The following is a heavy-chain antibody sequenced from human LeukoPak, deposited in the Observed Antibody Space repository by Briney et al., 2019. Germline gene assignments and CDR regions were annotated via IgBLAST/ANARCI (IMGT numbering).Heavy chain of an antibody. CDR1: GFTFNRYA. CDR3: AKASELGDFPKYFYYGMDV. J-gene: IGHJ6*02. D-gene: IGHD1-7*01. V-gene: IGHV3-23*01. CDR2: ISYNGGSK. Sequence: PGGSLRLSCAASGFTFNRYAMSWVRQAPGKGLEWVSGISYNGGSKFYADSVKGRFIISRDNSKNTLFLQLNSLRAEDTGVYYRAKASELGDFPKYFYYGMDVWGQGTTVTVSS.